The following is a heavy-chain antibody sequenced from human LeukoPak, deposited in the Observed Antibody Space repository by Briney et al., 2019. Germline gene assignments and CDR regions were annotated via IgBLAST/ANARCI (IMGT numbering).Heavy chain of an antibody. D-gene: IGHD3-3*01. J-gene: IGHJ4*02. Sequence: GGSLRLSCAASGFTFSNYYMSWIRQAPGKGLEWVSYISSSAITMYYADSVKGRLTISRDNAKNSLYLQMDSLRAEDTAVYYCARDSWSGYNDYWGQGTLVTVSS. V-gene: IGHV3-11*01. CDR3: ARDSWSGYNDY. CDR2: ISSSAITM. CDR1: GFTFSNYY.